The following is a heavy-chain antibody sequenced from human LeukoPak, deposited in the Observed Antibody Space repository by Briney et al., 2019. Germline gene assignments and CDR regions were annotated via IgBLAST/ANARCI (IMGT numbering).Heavy chain of an antibody. CDR3: ARHTLYDSSGYYEGNFDY. CDR1: GGSISSSSYY. CDR2: IYYSGST. D-gene: IGHD3-22*01. Sequence: SETLSLTCTVSGGSISSSSYYWGWIRQPPGRGLEWIGSIYYSGSTYYNPSLKSRVTISVDTSKIQFSLKLSSVTAADTAVYYCARHTLYDSSGYYEGNFDYWGQGTLVTVSS. V-gene: IGHV4-39*01. J-gene: IGHJ4*02.